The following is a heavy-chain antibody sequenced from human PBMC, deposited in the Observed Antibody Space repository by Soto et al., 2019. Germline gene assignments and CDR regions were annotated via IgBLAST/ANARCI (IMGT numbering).Heavy chain of an antibody. Sequence: GGSLSLSCAASGFTFSRYEMNWVRQAPGKGLEWVSYISSSGSTKYYADSVKGRFTISRDNAKNSLYLQMNSLRVEDTAVYYCARVGDGYNLNYWGQGTLVTVSS. CDR1: GFTFSRYE. V-gene: IGHV3-48*03. CDR2: ISSSGSTK. D-gene: IGHD5-12*01. CDR3: ARVGDGYNLNY. J-gene: IGHJ4*02.